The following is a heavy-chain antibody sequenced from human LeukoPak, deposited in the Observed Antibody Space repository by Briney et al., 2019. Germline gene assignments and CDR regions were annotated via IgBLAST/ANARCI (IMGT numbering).Heavy chain of an antibody. CDR2: ISGDGGST. J-gene: IGHJ4*02. V-gene: IGHV3-43*02. Sequence: GGALRLSCAASGFTFADYAMHWVRQAPGKGLEWVSLISGDGGSTYYADSVKGRFTISRENSKNSLYLQMNSLRTEDTALYYCAKDDGIAVAAPFDYWGQGTLVTVSS. CDR1: GFTFADYA. CDR3: AKDDGIAVAAPFDY. D-gene: IGHD6-19*01.